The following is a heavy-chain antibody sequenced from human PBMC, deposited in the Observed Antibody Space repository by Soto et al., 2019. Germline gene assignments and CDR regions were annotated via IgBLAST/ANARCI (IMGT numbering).Heavy chain of an antibody. D-gene: IGHD2-2*01. V-gene: IGHV4-59*08. J-gene: IGHJ5*01. Sequence: SETLSLTCVGASFGTYYWSWIRQPPGKGLEWVGYIFSSEHFKYNPSLKSRLTISVDPSNNQFSLHLNSVTPDDTAVYYCARHIGTSCLNSWGKEPWSPSPQ. CDR2: IFSSEHF. CDR1: ASFGTYY. CDR3: ARHIGTSCLNS.